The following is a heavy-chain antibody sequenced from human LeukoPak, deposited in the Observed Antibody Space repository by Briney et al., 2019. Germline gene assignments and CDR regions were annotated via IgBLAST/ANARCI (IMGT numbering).Heavy chain of an antibody. V-gene: IGHV3-23*01. CDR3: ARDSLPYAESYFDY. CDR1: GFTFSSYV. J-gene: IGHJ4*02. Sequence: GGSLRLSCAASGFTFSSYVMSWVRQAPGKGLEWVSGISGSGDSTYYADSVKGRFSISRDNSKNTLYLQMNSLRAEDTAVYYCARDSLPYAESYFDYWGQGTLVTVSS. CDR2: ISGSGDST.